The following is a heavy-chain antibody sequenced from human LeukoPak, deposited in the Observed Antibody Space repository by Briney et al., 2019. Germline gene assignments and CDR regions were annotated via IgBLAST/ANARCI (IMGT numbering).Heavy chain of an antibody. V-gene: IGHV1-18*01. Sequence: GASVKVSCKASGYTFTSYGISWVRQAPGQGLEWMGWISACNGNTNYAQKLQGRVTMSTDTSTSTAYMELRSLRSDDTAVYYCARDISPITMVRGVIIPSDVWGKGTTVTVSS. CDR1: GYTFTSYG. D-gene: IGHD3-10*01. CDR3: ARDISPITMVRGVIIPSDV. CDR2: ISACNGNT. J-gene: IGHJ6*04.